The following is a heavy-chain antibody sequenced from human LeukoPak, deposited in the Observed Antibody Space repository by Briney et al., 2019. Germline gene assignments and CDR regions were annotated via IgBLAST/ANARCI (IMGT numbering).Heavy chain of an antibody. Sequence: PGGSLRLSCAASGFIFSIYEMNWVRQAPGKGLEWVLYISSSGSTIYYADSVKARFTISRDNAKNSLYLQMNSLGAEDTAVYYCARDGSIAAAGGMDVWGKGTTVTVSS. CDR2: ISSSGSTI. CDR3: ARDGSIAAAGGMDV. J-gene: IGHJ6*04. V-gene: IGHV3-48*03. CDR1: GFIFSIYE. D-gene: IGHD6-13*01.